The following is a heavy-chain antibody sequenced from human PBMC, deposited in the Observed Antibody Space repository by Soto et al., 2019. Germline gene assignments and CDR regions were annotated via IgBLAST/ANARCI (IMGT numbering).Heavy chain of an antibody. CDR1: GYTFTNYD. J-gene: IGHJ4*02. CDR3: ARGGWSRLDY. V-gene: IGHV1-18*01. CDR2: ISAYNGNT. Sequence: QVQLVQSGAEVKKPGASMEVSCKASGYTFTNYDISWVRQAPGQGLEWMGWISAYNGNTNYAQNFRGRLTMTTDTSPSTTYMELRSLRSDDTAMYYCARGGWSRLDYWGQGTLVTVSS. D-gene: IGHD2-8*02.